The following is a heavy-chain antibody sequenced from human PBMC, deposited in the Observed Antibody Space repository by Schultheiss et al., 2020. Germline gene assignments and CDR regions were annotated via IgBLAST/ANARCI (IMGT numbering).Heavy chain of an antibody. V-gene: IGHV1-2*02. CDR1: GYTFTSYD. D-gene: IGHD6-19*01. Sequence: ASVKVSCKASGYTFTSYDINWVRQATGQGLEWMGWINPNSGGTNYAQKFQGRVTMTRDTSISTAYMELSRLRSDDTAVYYCARDGDSSGWYGEGGFDPWGQGHLGTVAS. J-gene: IGHJ5*02. CDR3: ARDGDSSGWYGEGGFDP. CDR2: INPNSGGT.